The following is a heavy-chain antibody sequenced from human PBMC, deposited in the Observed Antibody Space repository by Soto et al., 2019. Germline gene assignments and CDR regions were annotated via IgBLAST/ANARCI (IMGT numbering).Heavy chain of an antibody. Sequence: PSGALSLTCALYGGSFDGYYWRWIRQSPGKGLEWIGEINHSGSTKNNPSLKSRVSLSVDASTKQLSLKMTSMTAADRGVYYCGRGGDSWSCYPYWGQGTPVTVSS. CDR1: GGSFDGYY. J-gene: IGHJ4*02. CDR3: GRGGDSWSCYPY. V-gene: IGHV4-34*01. CDR2: INHSGST. D-gene: IGHD3-3*01.